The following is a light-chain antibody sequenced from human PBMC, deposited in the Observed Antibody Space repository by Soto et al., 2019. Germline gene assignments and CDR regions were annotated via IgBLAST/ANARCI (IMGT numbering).Light chain of an antibody. V-gene: IGLV2-14*01. J-gene: IGLJ1*01. CDR2: DVS. CDR1: SSDVGAYNY. CDR3: SSYTSATTYV. Sequence: QSVLTQPASVSGSPGQSITISCTGTSSDVGAYNYASWYQQYPGEAPKVIIYDVSHRPAGVSNRFSGSKSGNTASLTISGLQTQDEADYYCSSYTSATTYVFGTGTNVTVL.